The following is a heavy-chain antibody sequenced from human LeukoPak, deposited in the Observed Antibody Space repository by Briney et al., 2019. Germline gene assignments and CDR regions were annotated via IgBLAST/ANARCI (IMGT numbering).Heavy chain of an antibody. CDR1: GFSFSTSW. CDR3: ARGGSPFY. V-gene: IGHV3-74*01. J-gene: IGHJ4*02. Sequence: PGGSLRLSCVASGFSFSTSWMHWVRQDAGRGLAWVSRISGDGTTTTYADSVKGRFTISRDNAKNTVFLQMNSLSTEDTAVYYCARGGSPFYWGQGSLVTVSP. CDR2: ISGDGTTT. D-gene: IGHD3-10*01.